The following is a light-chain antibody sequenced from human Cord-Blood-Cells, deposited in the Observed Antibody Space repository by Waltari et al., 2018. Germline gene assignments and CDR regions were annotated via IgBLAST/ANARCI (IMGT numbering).Light chain of an antibody. CDR3: SSYTSSSRYV. CDR1: SSDVGGYDY. V-gene: IGLV2-14*01. Sequence: QSALTQPASVSGSPRQSITISCTGTSSDVGGYDYVSWYQQHPGKAPKLMIYDVSNRPSGVSNRFSGSKSGNTASLTISGLQADDEADYYCSSYTSSSRYVFGTGTKVTVL. J-gene: IGLJ1*01. CDR2: DVS.